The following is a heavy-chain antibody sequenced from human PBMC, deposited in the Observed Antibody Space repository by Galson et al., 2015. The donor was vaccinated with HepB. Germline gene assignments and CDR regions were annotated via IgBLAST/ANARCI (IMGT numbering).Heavy chain of an antibody. Sequence: SLRLSCAASGFTFDDYAMHWVRQAPGKGLEWVSGISWNSGSIGYADSVKGRFTTSRDNAKNSLYLQMNSLRAEDTALYYCVAARYRDYWGQGTLVTVSS. CDR3: VAARYRDY. V-gene: IGHV3-9*01. J-gene: IGHJ4*02. CDR2: ISWNSGSI. D-gene: IGHD3-16*01. CDR1: GFTFDDYA.